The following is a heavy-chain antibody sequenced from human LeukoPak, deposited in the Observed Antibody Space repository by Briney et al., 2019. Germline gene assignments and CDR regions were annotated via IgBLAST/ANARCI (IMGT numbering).Heavy chain of an antibody. D-gene: IGHD1-26*01. J-gene: IGHJ4*02. CDR1: GGSISSYY. V-gene: IGHV4-59*01. CDR2: IYYSGST. CDR3: AREGDSGSYGYFDY. Sequence: SETLSLTCTVSGGSISSYYWSWIRQPPGKGLEWIGYIYYSGSTNYNPSLKSRVTISVDTSKNQFSLKLSSVTAADTAVYYCAREGDSGSYGYFDYWGQGTLVTVSS.